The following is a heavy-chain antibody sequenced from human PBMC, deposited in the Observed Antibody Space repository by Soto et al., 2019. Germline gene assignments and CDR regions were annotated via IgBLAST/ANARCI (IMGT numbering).Heavy chain of an antibody. CDR1: VYTFTSYY. J-gene: IGHJ3*02. Sequence: XSVKVSCKASVYTFTSYYMHWVRQAPGQGLEWMGIINPSGGSTSYAQKFQGRVTMTRDTSTSTVYMELSSLRSEDTAVYYCARDAIEYSSSNAFDIWGQGTMVTVS. CDR2: INPSGGST. D-gene: IGHD6-6*01. CDR3: ARDAIEYSSSNAFDI. V-gene: IGHV1-46*01.